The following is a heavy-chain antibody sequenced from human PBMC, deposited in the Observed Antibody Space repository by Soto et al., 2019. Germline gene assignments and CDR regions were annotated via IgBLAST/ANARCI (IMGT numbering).Heavy chain of an antibody. J-gene: IGHJ4*02. CDR3: ARVYCSGAGCYGIDY. V-gene: IGHV1-3*01. D-gene: IGHD2-15*01. Sequence: ASVKVSCKASGYTFTSYAMHWVRQAPGQRLEWMGWINAGNGNTKYSQKFQGRVTITRDTSASTAYMELSSLRSEDTAVYYCARVYCSGAGCYGIDYWGQGTLVTVYS. CDR1: GYTFTSYA. CDR2: INAGNGNT.